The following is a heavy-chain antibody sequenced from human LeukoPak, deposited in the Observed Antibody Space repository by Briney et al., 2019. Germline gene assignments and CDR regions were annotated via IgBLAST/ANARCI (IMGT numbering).Heavy chain of an antibody. CDR1: GFTFSSYG. J-gene: IGHJ4*02. CDR2: ISRIGGST. CDR3: AKDFVGTGNFRGGDY. D-gene: IGHD1-1*01. Sequence: GGSLRPSCAASGFTFSSYGMHWVRQAPGKGLEWVSGISRIGGSTHYADSVKGRFTISRDNSKNILYLQMNSLRAEDTALYYCAKDFVGTGNFRGGDYWGQGTLVTVSS. V-gene: IGHV3-23*01.